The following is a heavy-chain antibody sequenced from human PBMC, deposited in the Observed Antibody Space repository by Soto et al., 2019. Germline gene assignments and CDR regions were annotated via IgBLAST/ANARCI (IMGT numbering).Heavy chain of an antibody. CDR1: GFTFSSYG. J-gene: IGHJ4*02. V-gene: IGHV3-30*18. Sequence: GGALRLSXAASGFTFSSYGMHWVRQAPGKGLEWVAVISYDGSNKYYADSVKGRFTISRDNSKNTLYLQMNSLRAEDTAVYYCAKAERGYSGYDPYYFDYWGQGTLVTVSS. CDR2: ISYDGSNK. D-gene: IGHD5-12*01. CDR3: AKAERGYSGYDPYYFDY.